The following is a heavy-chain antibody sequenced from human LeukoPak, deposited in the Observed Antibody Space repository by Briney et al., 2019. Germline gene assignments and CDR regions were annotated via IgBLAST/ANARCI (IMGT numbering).Heavy chain of an antibody. CDR1: GFTFSSYT. CDR2: ISTGGGNT. J-gene: IGHJ4*02. D-gene: IGHD7-27*01. CDR3: AKDGGLWVSAHWGDS. Sequence: GGSLRLSCTASGFTFSSYTMSWVRQAPGKGLKWVSTISTGGGNTYYADSVKGRFTVSGDDSKNTLYPQMNSLRAEDTAVYYCAKDGGLWVSAHWGDSWGRGTLVTVSS. V-gene: IGHV3-23*01.